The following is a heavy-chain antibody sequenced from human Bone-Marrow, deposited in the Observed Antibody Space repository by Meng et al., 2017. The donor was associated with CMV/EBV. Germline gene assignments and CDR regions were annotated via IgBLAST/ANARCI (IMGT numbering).Heavy chain of an antibody. CDR3: VRDGGLAGRRGTGY. CDR2: ISANNGNT. D-gene: IGHD3/OR15-3a*01. V-gene: IGHV1-18*01. J-gene: IGHJ4*02. Sequence: ASVKVSCKASGYIFTAYGISWVRQGPGQGLEWMGWISANNGNTNYAQKVQGRVTMTTDTPTSTVYMELRSLRSDDTAVYYWVRDGGLAGRRGTGYWGQGTLVTVSS. CDR1: GYIFTAYG.